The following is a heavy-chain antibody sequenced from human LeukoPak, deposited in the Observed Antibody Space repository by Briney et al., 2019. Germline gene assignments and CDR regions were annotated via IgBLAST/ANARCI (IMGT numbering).Heavy chain of an antibody. D-gene: IGHD3-3*01. Sequence: SETLSLTCAVYGGSFSGYYWSWIRQPPGKGLEWIGEINHSGSTNYNPSLKSRVTISVDTSKNQFSLKLSSVTAADTAVYYCARYNYDFWSGYSKWFDPWGQGTLVTVSS. J-gene: IGHJ5*02. CDR3: ARYNYDFWSGYSKWFDP. CDR2: INHSGST. CDR1: GGSFSGYY. V-gene: IGHV4-34*01.